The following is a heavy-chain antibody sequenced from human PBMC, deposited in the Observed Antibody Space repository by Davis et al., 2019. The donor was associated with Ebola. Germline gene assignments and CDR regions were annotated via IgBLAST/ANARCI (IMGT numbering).Heavy chain of an antibody. CDR2: INHSGST. D-gene: IGHD3-10*01. V-gene: IGHV4-34*01. Sequence: SETLSLTCAASGGSFSGYYWSWIRQPPGKGLEWIGEINHSGSTNYNPSLKSRVTIAVDTSKNQFPLKLSSVTSADTAVYYCERGLWFSDYGMDVWGQGTTVTVSS. J-gene: IGHJ6*02. CDR3: ERGLWFSDYGMDV. CDR1: GGSFSGYY.